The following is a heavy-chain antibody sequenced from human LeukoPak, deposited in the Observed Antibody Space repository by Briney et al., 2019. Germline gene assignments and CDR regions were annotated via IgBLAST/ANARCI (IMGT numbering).Heavy chain of an antibody. CDR1: GFTFSSYA. J-gene: IGHJ4*02. Sequence: GGSLRLSCAASGFTFSSYAMSWVRQAPGKGLEWVSAISGSGGSTYYADSVKGRFTISRDNSKNTLYLQMNSLRAEDTAVYYCAKSMVRGVIIAYYFDYWGQGTLVTVSS. V-gene: IGHV3-23*01. D-gene: IGHD3-10*01. CDR2: ISGSGGST. CDR3: AKSMVRGVIIAYYFDY.